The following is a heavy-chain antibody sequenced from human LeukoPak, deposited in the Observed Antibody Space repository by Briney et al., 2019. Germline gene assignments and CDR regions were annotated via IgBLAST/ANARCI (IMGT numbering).Heavy chain of an antibody. Sequence: GGSLTLSCVASGFTFSSYGMHWVRRAPGKGLEWVAFIRYDGSNKYYADSVKGRFTISRDNSENTLYLQMNNLRAEDTAVYYRARTYYDYWSGPYAFDIWGQGTMVTVSS. CDR3: ARTYYDYWSGPYAFDI. CDR2: IRYDGSNK. CDR1: GFTFSSYG. D-gene: IGHD3-3*01. J-gene: IGHJ3*02. V-gene: IGHV3-30*02.